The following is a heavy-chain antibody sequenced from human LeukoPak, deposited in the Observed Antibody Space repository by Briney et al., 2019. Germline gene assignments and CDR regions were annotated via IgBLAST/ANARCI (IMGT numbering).Heavy chain of an antibody. D-gene: IGHD3-10*02. Sequence: PGGSLRLSCAASGFTFSSYAMSWVRQAPGKGLEWVSAISGSGGSTYYADSVKGRLTISRDNSKNTLYLQMNSLRAEDTAVYYCAKSDELLFTGDYWGQGTLVTVSS. CDR3: AKSDELLFTGDY. V-gene: IGHV3-23*01. CDR2: ISGSGGST. CDR1: GFTFSSYA. J-gene: IGHJ4*02.